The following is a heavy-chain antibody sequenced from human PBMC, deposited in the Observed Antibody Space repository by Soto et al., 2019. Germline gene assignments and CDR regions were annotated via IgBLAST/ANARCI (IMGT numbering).Heavy chain of an antibody. D-gene: IGHD6-13*01. CDR2: IYYSGST. J-gene: IGHJ5*02. V-gene: IGHV4-59*01. CDR3: ARAPRVGQQLNWFDP. CDR1: GGSISSYY. Sequence: ETLSLTCTVSGGSISSYYWSWIRQPPGKGLEWIGYIYYSGSTNYNPSLKSRVTISVDTSKNQFSLKLSSVTAADTAVYYCARAPRVGQQLNWFDPWGQGTLVTVSS.